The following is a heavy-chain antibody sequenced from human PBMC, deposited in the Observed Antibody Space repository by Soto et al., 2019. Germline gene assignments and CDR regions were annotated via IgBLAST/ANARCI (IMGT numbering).Heavy chain of an antibody. CDR2: VSIGGST. CDR1: GFTFSSYA. V-gene: IGHV3-23*01. J-gene: IGHJ4*02. Sequence: DVQLLESGGGLVQPEGSLRLSCAASGFTFSSYAMGWVRQGPGKGLEWVAVVSIGGSTHYADSVRGRFTISRDYSKNTLSLQLTSLSADDRAGYCCVKRRGAGGHFDYLGQGALVTVSS. D-gene: IGHD2-15*01. CDR3: VKRRGAGGHFDY.